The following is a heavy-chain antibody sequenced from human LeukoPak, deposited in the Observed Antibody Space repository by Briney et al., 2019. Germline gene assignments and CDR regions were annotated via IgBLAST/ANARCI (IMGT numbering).Heavy chain of an antibody. D-gene: IGHD4-17*01. CDR1: GGTFSSYA. CDR2: IIPIFGTA. V-gene: IGHV1-69*06. CDR3: ARGWLGMTTVTTSGGGDYYYGMDV. J-gene: IGHJ6*04. Sequence: ASVKVSCTASGGTFSSYAISWVRQAPGQGLEWMGGIIPIFGTANYAQKFQGRVTITADKSTSTAYMEMSSLRSGDTAVYYCARGWLGMTTVTTSGGGDYYYGMDVWGRGTTVTVSS.